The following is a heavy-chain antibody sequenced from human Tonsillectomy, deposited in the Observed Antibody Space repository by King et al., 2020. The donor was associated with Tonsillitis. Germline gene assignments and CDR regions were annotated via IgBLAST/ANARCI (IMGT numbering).Heavy chain of an antibody. V-gene: IGHV1-69*01. Sequence: VQLVESGAEVKKPGSSVKVSCKASGGTFSSYAISWVRQAPGQGLEWMGGIIPIFGTANYAQKFQGRVTITADESTSTAYMELSSLRSEDTAVYYCARRSRWLQLRNGYFDYWGRGTLVTVSS. CDR1: GGTFSSYA. CDR2: IIPIFGTA. D-gene: IGHD5-24*01. J-gene: IGHJ4*02. CDR3: ARRSRWLQLRNGYFDY.